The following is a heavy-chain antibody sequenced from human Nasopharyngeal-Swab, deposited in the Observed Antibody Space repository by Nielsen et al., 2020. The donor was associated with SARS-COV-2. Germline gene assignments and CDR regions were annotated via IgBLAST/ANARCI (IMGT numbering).Heavy chain of an antibody. J-gene: IGHJ6*02. Sequence: SETLSLTCAVSGGSISSSNWWSWVRQPPGKGLEWIGEIYHSGSTNYNPSLKSRVTISVDKSKNQFSLKLSSVTAADTAVYYCARTYIVVVPAAMGYYSSGMDVLCPVTTVPVSS. CDR3: ARTYIVVVPAAMGYYSSGMDV. D-gene: IGHD2-2*01. CDR1: GGSISSSNW. CDR2: IYHSGST. V-gene: IGHV4-4*02.